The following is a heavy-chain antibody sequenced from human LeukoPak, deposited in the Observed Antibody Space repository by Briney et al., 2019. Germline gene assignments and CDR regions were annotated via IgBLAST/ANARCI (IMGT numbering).Heavy chain of an antibody. Sequence: GASLRLSCAASGFTFSSYAMSWVRQAPGKGLEWVSAISGSGGSTYYADSVKGRFTISRDNSKNTLYLQMNSLRAEDTAVYYCTKISDRRGGYYYGMDVWGQGTTVSVPS. D-gene: IGHD2-21*02. CDR1: GFTFSSYA. CDR2: ISGSGGST. V-gene: IGHV3-23*01. CDR3: TKISDRRGGYYYGMDV. J-gene: IGHJ6*02.